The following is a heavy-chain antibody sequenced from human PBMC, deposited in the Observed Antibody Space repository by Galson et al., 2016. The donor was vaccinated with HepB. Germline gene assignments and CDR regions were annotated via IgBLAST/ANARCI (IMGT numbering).Heavy chain of an antibody. CDR3: AKSGPGGWYRNYYGLNV. CDR2: ITGGGSRT. Sequence: SLRLSCAASGFIFSNYALTWVRQTPGKGLEWVSSITGGGSRTYYAVSVEGRYTISRDNSKNTVYLQMNSLRAEDTAVYYCAKSGPGGWYRNYYGLNVWGQGTTVAV. V-gene: IGHV3-23*01. J-gene: IGHJ6*02. D-gene: IGHD1-1*01. CDR1: GFIFSNYA.